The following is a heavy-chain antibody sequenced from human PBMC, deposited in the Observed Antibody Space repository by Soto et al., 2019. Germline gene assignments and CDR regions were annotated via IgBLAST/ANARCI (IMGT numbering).Heavy chain of an antibody. CDR1: GGSINSYY. CDR3: ARHAPGGPFYS. J-gene: IGHJ4*02. V-gene: IGHV4-59*08. Sequence: SETLSLTCTVSGGSINSYYWSWIRQSPGKGLEWIGYIFYSGNTNYNPSLNSRVTLSVDTSKNQFSLKLTSVTAADTAVYYCARHAPGGPFYSWGQGTLVTVSS. CDR2: IFYSGNT.